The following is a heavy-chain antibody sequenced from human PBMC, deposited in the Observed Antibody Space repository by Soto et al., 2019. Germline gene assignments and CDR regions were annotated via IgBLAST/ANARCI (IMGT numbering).Heavy chain of an antibody. Sequence: GASVKVSCKASGGTFSSYAISWVRQAPGQGLEWMGGIIPIFGTANYAQKFQGRVTITADESTSTAYMELSSLRSEDTAVYYCARGMSGSRNYYYGMDVWGQGTTVTVSS. D-gene: IGHD1-26*01. CDR3: ARGMSGSRNYYYGMDV. CDR1: GGTFSSYA. V-gene: IGHV1-69*13. J-gene: IGHJ6*02. CDR2: IIPIFGTA.